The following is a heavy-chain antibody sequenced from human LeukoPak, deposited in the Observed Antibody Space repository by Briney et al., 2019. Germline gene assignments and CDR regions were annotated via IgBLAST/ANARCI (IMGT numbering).Heavy chain of an antibody. CDR3: TKAAISGGLMYHFDS. CDR1: GFTFSAYA. V-gene: IGHV3-23*01. Sequence: GGSLRLSCAASGFTFSAYAMYWVRQVPRRGLEWVSVTSDNGGATYYADSVKGRFIISRDNSRSTLYLQMNSLRAEDTAIYYCTKAAISGGLMYHFDSWGQGTLVTVSS. J-gene: IGHJ4*02. CDR2: TSDNGGAT. D-gene: IGHD3-16*01.